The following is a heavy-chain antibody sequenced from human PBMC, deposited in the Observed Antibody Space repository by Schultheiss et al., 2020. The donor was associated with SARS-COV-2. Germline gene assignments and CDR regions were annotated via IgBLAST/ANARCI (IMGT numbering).Heavy chain of an antibody. D-gene: IGHD2-15*01. Sequence: SETLSLTCAVYGGSFSGYYWSWIRQPPGKLLEWSGDINHSGSTNYNPSLKSRVTISVDTSKNQFSLKLNYVTAADTAVYYCARAHSTRRVVVVDATVSRLGWFDPWGQGTLVTVSS. J-gene: IGHJ5*02. CDR1: GGSFSGYY. V-gene: IGHV4-34*01. CDR2: INHSGST. CDR3: ARAHSTRRVVVVDATVSRLGWFDP.